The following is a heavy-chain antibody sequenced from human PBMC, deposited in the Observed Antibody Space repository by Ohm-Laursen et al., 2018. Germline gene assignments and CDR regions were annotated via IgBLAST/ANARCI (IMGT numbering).Heavy chain of an antibody. CDR2: IYYSGST. J-gene: IGHJ5*02. Sequence: SQTLSLTCTVSGGSISRYHWSWIRQPPGKGLEWIGYIYYSGSTNYNPSLKSRVTISGDTSKNELSLRLSSVTAADTAVYYCAREPIFGVVNNWFDPWGQGTLVTVSS. D-gene: IGHD3-3*01. CDR1: GGSISRYH. CDR3: AREPIFGVVNNWFDP. V-gene: IGHV4-59*01.